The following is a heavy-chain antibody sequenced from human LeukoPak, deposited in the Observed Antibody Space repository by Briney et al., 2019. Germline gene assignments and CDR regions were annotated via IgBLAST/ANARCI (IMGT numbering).Heavy chain of an antibody. V-gene: IGHV3-74*01. CDR1: GFTFSTYW. Sequence: GGSLRLSCAASGFTFSTYWMHWVRQAPGKGLVWVSRINGEGRSTSHADSVTGRFTISRDNAKNTLYLQMNSLRAEDTAVYYCAREANSGYSSGDDAFDIWGQGTMVTVSS. CDR2: INGEGRST. CDR3: AREANSGYSSGDDAFDI. J-gene: IGHJ3*02. D-gene: IGHD6-19*01.